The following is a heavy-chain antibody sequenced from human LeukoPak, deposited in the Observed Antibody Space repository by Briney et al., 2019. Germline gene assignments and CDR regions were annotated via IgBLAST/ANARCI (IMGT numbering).Heavy chain of an antibody. J-gene: IGHJ4*02. CDR1: GYSFTSYW. D-gene: IGHD3-3*01. V-gene: IGHV5-51*01. CDR2: IYPGDSDT. CDR3: ARQRDSAYYDFWSGYFIFDY. Sequence: PGESLQISCKGSGYSFTSYWIGWVRQLPGKGLEWMGIIYPGDSDTRYSPSFQGQVTISADKSISTAYLQWSSLKASDTAMYYCARQRDSAYYDFWSGYFIFDYWGQGTLVTVSS.